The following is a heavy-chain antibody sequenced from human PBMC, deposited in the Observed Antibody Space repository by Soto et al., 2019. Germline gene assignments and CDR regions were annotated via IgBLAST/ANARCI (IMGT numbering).Heavy chain of an antibody. CDR3: AGSISGDPWFDP. V-gene: IGHV4-59*03. CDR2: VFHSGTT. Sequence: CLTCTVSGGSMTSFYWSWIRQPPGKGLEWIGYVFHSGTTNYNPSLKSRVIISVYTSKNQFSLRLNSVTAADTAVYYCAGSISGDPWFDPWGQGTLVTVSS. D-gene: IGHD2-21*01. J-gene: IGHJ5*02. CDR1: GGSMTSFY.